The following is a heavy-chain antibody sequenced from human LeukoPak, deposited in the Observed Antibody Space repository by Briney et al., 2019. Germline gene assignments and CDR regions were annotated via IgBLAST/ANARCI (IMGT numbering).Heavy chain of an antibody. CDR2: ISSSGSTI. CDR1: GFTFSSYE. CDR3: ARAGYPGLWFGEPPDAFDI. J-gene: IGHJ3*02. Sequence: PGGSLRLSCAASGFTFSSYEMNWVRQAPGKGLEWVSYISSSGSTIYYADSVKGRFTISRDNAKNSLYLQMNSLRAEDTAVYYCARAGYPGLWFGEPPDAFDIWGQGTMVTVSS. D-gene: IGHD3-10*01. V-gene: IGHV3-48*03.